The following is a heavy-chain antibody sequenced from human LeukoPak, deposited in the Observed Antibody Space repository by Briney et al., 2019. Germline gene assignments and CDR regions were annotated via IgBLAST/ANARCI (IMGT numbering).Heavy chain of an antibody. CDR2: INPNSGGT. CDR3: ARGRPRIAAAGTDY. CDR1: GYTFTGYY. Sequence: GASVKVSCKASGYTFTGYYMHWVRQAPGQGLVWMGWINPNSGGTNYAQKFQGRVTMTRDTSISTAYMELSRLRSDDTAVYYCARGRPRIAAAGTDYWGQGTLVTVSS. J-gene: IGHJ4*02. V-gene: IGHV1-2*02. D-gene: IGHD6-13*01.